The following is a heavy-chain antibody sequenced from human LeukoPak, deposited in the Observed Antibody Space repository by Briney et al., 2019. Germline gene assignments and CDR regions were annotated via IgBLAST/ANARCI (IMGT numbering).Heavy chain of an antibody. D-gene: IGHD3-10*01. CDR1: GFTFSSYA. CDR3: AEAYYGSGSYPIFDY. V-gene: IGHV3-23*01. J-gene: IGHJ4*02. Sequence: GGSLRLSCAASGFTFSSYAMSWVRQAPGKGLEWVSAISGSGGSTYYADSVKGRFTISRDNSKNTLYLQMNSLRAEDTAVYYCAEAYYGSGSYPIFDYWGQGTLVTVSS. CDR2: ISGSGGST.